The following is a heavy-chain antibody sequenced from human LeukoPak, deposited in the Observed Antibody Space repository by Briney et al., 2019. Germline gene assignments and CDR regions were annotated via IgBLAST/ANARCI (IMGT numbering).Heavy chain of an antibody. D-gene: IGHD1-26*01. J-gene: IGHJ6*03. V-gene: IGHV1-69*05. Sequence: EASVKVSCKASGGTFSSYAISWVRQAPGQGLEWMGGIIPIFGTANYAQEFQGRVTITTDESTSTAYMELSSLRSEDTAVYYCASGSYSNRYYYYYMDVWGKGTTVTVSS. CDR3: ASGSYSNRYYYYYMDV. CDR2: IIPIFGTA. CDR1: GGTFSSYA.